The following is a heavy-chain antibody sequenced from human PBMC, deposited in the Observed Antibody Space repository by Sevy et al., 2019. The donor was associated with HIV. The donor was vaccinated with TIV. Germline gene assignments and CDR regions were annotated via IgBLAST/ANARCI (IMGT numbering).Heavy chain of an antibody. V-gene: IGHV3-23*01. J-gene: IGHJ6*02. CDR2: ISGKGRST. CDR1: EFIFSDYA. D-gene: IGHD2-2*01. CDR3: AKTINSGGGAVPAANYYYYGMDV. Sequence: GGSLRLSCAASEFIFSDYAMNWVRQTPGKGLEWASSISGKGRSTHYADSVEGRFTISRDNSKNTLYLQMNSLRAEDXXXXXXAKTINSGGGAVPAANYYYYGMDVWGQGTTVTVSS.